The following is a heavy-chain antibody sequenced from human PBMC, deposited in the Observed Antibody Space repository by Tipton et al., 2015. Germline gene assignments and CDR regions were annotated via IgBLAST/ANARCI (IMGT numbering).Heavy chain of an antibody. V-gene: IGHV4-4*02. CDR3: ARGLLLWFGMSDY. Sequence: TLSLTCVVSGGSISSSNWWTWVRQPPGKELEWIGQIYHNGDTNYNPSLKSRVTLSLDTSKNRFSLKLNSVTAADTAVYYCARGLLLWFGMSDYWGRGTLVTVSS. CDR2: IYHNGDT. D-gene: IGHD3-10*01. J-gene: IGHJ4*02. CDR1: GGSISSSNW.